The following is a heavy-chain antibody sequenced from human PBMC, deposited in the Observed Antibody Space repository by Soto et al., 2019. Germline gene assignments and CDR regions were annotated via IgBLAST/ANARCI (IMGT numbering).Heavy chain of an antibody. J-gene: IGHJ4*02. CDR3: AMEYCSSTSCDRDY. CDR2: IIPILGIA. V-gene: IGHV1-69*02. D-gene: IGHD2-2*02. Sequence: QVQLVQSGAEVKKPGSSVKVSCKASGGTFSSYTISWVRQAPGQGLEWMGRIIPILGIANYAQKFQGSVTITADKSTSTAYMERSSLRSEDTAVYYCAMEYCSSTSCDRDYWVQGTLVTVSS. CDR1: GGTFSSYT.